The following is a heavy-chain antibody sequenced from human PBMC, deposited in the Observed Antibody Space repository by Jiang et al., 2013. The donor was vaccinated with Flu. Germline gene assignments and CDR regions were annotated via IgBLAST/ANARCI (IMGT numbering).Heavy chain of an antibody. Sequence: GAEVKKPGASLKVSCKASGYSFTSYGISWVRQAPGQGLEWMGWISAYNGITNYAQKFQGRVTMTTDTSTSTIYMELRSLRFDDTAVYYCARGGTTRVVASNIWGQGTKVTVSS. V-gene: IGHV1-18*04. D-gene: IGHD1-1*01. J-gene: IGHJ3*02. CDR2: ISAYNGIT. CDR1: GYSFTSYG. CDR3: ARGGTTRVVASNI.